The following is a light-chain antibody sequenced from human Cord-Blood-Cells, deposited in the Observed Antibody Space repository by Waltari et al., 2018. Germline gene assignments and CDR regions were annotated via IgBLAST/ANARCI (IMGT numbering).Light chain of an antibody. CDR1: NIGSKS. Sequence: SYVLTQPPSVSVAPGKTARITCGGNNIGSKSVHWYQQKPGQAPVLVIYYDSDRPSGILERFAGANAGNTATLTISRVEAGDEADYYCQVWDSSSDRLYVFGTGTKVTVL. J-gene: IGLJ1*01. V-gene: IGLV3-21*04. CDR3: QVWDSSSDRLYV. CDR2: YDS.